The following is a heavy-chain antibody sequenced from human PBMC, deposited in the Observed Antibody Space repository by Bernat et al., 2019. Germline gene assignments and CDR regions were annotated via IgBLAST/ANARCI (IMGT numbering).Heavy chain of an antibody. CDR1: GFTFSDYY. V-gene: IGHV3-11*01. CDR3: ARHLAAGSYYYYYGMDV. Sequence: QVQLVESGGGLVKPGGSLRLSCAASGFTFSDYYMSWIRQAPGKGLEWVSYISSGGSTIYYADSVKGRFTISRDNAKNSLYLQMNSLRAEDTAVYYCARHLAAGSYYYYYGMDVWGQGTTVTVSS. D-gene: IGHD6-13*01. J-gene: IGHJ6*02. CDR2: ISSGGSTI.